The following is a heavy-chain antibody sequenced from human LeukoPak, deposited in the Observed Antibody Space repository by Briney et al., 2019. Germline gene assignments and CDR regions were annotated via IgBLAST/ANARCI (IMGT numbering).Heavy chain of an antibody. CDR3: AKDLRDTAMVEYYFDY. CDR1: GFTFSSYA. V-gene: IGHV3-23*01. CDR2: ISGSGGRT. Sequence: GGSLRLSCAASGFTFSSYAMSWVRQAPGKGLEGVSDISGSGGRTYYADSAKGRFTISRDNSKNTLYLQMNSLRAEDTAVYYCAKDLRDTAMVEYYFDYWGQGTLVTVAS. J-gene: IGHJ4*02. D-gene: IGHD5-18*01.